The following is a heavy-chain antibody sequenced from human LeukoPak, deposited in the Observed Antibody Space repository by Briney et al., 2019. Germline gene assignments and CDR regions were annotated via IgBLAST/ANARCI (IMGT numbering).Heavy chain of an antibody. CDR3: ARAAGSSSYKYYYYYYNYMDV. D-gene: IGHD6-6*01. Sequence: GASVKVSCKASGYTFTGYYMHWVRQAPGQGLEWMGWINPNSGGTNYAQKFQGRVTMTRDTSISTAYMELSRLRSDDTAVYYCARAAGSSSYKYYYYYYNYMDVWGKGTTVTVSS. V-gene: IGHV1-2*02. CDR1: GYTFTGYY. J-gene: IGHJ6*03. CDR2: INPNSGGT.